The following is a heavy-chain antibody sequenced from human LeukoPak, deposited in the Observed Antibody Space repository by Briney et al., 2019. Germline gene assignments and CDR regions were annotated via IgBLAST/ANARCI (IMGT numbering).Heavy chain of an antibody. CDR1: GFTFSSYG. CDR3: AKERSVGKGAYYYYGMDV. J-gene: IGHJ6*02. V-gene: IGHV3-30*18. D-gene: IGHD2-15*01. CDR2: ISYDGSNK. Sequence: GGSLRLSCAASGFTFSSYGMHWVRQAPGKGLEWVAVISYDGSNKYYADSVKGRFTISRDNSKNTLYLQMNSLRAEDTAVYYCAKERSVGKGAYYYYGMDVWGQGTAVTVSS.